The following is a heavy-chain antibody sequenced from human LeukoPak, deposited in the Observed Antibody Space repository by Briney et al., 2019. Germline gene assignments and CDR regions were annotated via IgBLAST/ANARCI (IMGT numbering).Heavy chain of an antibody. D-gene: IGHD5-24*01. CDR2: IWYDGSGK. CDR3: ARIRDGSMWYFDL. CDR1: RFTFSAYG. J-gene: IGHJ2*01. Sequence: GGSLRLSCAASRFTFSAYGMHWVRQAPGKGLEWVAVIWYDGSGKFYADSVKGRFTISRDNSKNTISLQMNSLRAEDTAVYYCARIRDGSMWYFDLWGRGTLVTVSS. V-gene: IGHV3-33*08.